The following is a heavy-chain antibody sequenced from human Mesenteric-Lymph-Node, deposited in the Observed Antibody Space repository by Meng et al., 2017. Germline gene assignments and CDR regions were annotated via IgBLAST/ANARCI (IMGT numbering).Heavy chain of an antibody. V-gene: IGHV3-7*01. J-gene: IGHJ5*02. CDR1: GFTFSSYW. CDR2: IKQDGSEK. D-gene: IGHD3-16*02. Sequence: GGSLRLSCAASGFTFSSYWMSWVRQAPGKGLEWVANIKQDGSEKYYVDSVKGRFTISRDNAKNSLYLQMNSLRAEDTAVYYCARDSTYVWGSYRYTPWFDPWGQGTLVTVSS. CDR3: ARDSTYVWGSYRYTPWFDP.